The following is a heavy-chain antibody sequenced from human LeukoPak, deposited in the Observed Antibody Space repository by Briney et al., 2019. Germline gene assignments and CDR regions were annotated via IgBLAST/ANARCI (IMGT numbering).Heavy chain of an antibody. Sequence: PSQTLSLTCGVSGGFIRSSGYSWSWIRQSPGMGLEWIGNIYHSGETYYNPSLKNRLTISVDRLKNQFSLRLTSVTAADTAVYYCVRGSSVTMVRGVIVTYGLDVWGQGTTVTVSS. CDR2: IYHSGET. D-gene: IGHD3-10*01. CDR3: VRGSSVTMVRGVIVTYGLDV. V-gene: IGHV4-30-2*06. CDR1: GGFIRSSGYS. J-gene: IGHJ6*02.